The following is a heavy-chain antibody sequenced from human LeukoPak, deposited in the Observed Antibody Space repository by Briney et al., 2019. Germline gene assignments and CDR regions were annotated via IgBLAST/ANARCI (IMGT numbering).Heavy chain of an antibody. CDR3: ARVRGGSGRHYDAFDI. V-gene: IGHV1-69*13. Sequence: GASVKVSCKASGGTFSSYAISWVRQAPGQGLEWMGGIIPIFGTANYAQKFQGRVTITADESTSTAYMELSSLRSEDTAVYYCARVRGGSGRHYDAFDIWGQGTMVTVSS. CDR2: IIPIFGTA. CDR1: GGTFSSYA. J-gene: IGHJ3*02. D-gene: IGHD3-10*01.